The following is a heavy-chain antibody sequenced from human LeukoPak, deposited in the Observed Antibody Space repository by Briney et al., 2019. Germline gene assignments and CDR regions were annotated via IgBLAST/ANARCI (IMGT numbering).Heavy chain of an antibody. CDR3: ARDFGLTGKVDY. D-gene: IGHD1-14*01. CDR1: GFTFSTDW. J-gene: IGHJ4*02. Sequence: PGGSLRLSCAASGFTFSTDWMHWVRQAPGKGLVWVSRINSAGSSTNYADSVKGRFTISRDNSKNTLYLQMGSLRAEDLAVYYCARDFGLTGKVDYWGQGTLVTVSS. CDR2: INSAGSST. V-gene: IGHV3-74*01.